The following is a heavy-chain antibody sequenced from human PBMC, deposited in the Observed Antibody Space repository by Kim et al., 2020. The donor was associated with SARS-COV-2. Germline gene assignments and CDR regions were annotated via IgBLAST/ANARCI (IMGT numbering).Heavy chain of an antibody. CDR3: ARVRGGGSSWYFYFDY. V-gene: IGHV4-61*01. CDR1: GGSVSSGSYY. CDR2: IYYSGST. J-gene: IGHJ4*02. Sequence: SETLSLTCTVSGGSVSSGSYYWSWIRQPPGKGLEWIGYIYYSGSTNYNPSLKSRVTISVDTSKNQFSLKLSSVTAADTAVYYCARVRGGGSSWYFYFDYWGQGTLVTVSS. D-gene: IGHD6-13*01.